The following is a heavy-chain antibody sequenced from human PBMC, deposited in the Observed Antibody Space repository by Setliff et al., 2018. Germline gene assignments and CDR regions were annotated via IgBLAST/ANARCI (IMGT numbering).Heavy chain of an antibody. CDR1: GGSISNYI. CDR2: IGHTGSI. V-gene: IGHV4-59*12. Sequence: SETLSLTCTVSGGSISNYIWGWIRQPPGKGLEWVGNIGHTGSINYNPSLKSRLTISRDTSKNQVSLKLNSVTATDTAVYYCARDLGHGGDSDYWGQGILVTVSS. D-gene: IGHD2-21*02. CDR3: ARDLGHGGDSDY. J-gene: IGHJ4*02.